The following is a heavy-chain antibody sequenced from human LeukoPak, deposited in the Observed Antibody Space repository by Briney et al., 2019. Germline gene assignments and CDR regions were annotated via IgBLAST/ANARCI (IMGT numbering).Heavy chain of an antibody. V-gene: IGHV3-43*02. CDR2: IRGDGGTT. CDR3: YKHRRNWGHFGY. J-gene: IGHJ4*02. D-gene: IGHD7-27*01. Sequence: GGSLRISTAANGRTFVYLVMVLNRQAPGKGLEWVSLIRGDGGTTYYTDSVKGRFTISRDNSKNSLYLQMNSLRTEATALYYCYKHRRNWGHFGYSGQGTLVTVSS. CDR1: GRTFVYLV.